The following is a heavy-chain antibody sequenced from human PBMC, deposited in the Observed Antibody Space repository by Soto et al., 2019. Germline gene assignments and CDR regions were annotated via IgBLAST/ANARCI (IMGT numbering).Heavy chain of an antibody. J-gene: IGHJ4*02. CDR2: IYNGGST. CDR1: GVTVSSNY. D-gene: IGHD1-7*01. Sequence: EVQLVESGGGLVQPGGSLRLSCEASGVTVSSNYMTWVRQAPGKGLEWISVIYNGGSTFYADSVKGRFTISRDNSKNTLYLQMNSLRAEDTAVYYCARTYTGNYYVAYWGQGTLVTVSS. CDR3: ARTYTGNYYVAY. V-gene: IGHV3-66*01.